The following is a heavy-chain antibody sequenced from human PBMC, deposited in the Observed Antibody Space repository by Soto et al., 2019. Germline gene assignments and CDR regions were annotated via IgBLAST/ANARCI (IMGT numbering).Heavy chain of an antibody. CDR1: GGSISSGDYY. J-gene: IGHJ3*02. CDR2: IYYSGST. D-gene: IGHD5-12*01. CDR3: AREPDSGYDGLRGDAFDI. Sequence: QVQLQESGPGLVKPSQTLSLTCTVSGGSISSGDYYWSWIRQPPGKGLEWIGYIYYSGSTYYNPSLKSRVTISVDTSKNQFSLKLSSVTAADTAVYYCAREPDSGYDGLRGDAFDIWGQGTMVTVSS. V-gene: IGHV4-30-4*01.